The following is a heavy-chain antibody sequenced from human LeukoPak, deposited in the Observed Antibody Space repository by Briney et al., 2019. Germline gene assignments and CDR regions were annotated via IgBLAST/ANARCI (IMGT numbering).Heavy chain of an antibody. J-gene: IGHJ3*02. CDR2: INSDGRTT. CDR1: GFTFGDYA. CDR3: VKSGIPGPLAFDI. D-gene: IGHD3-10*01. Sequence: PGRSLRLSCTASGFTFGDYAMSWVRQAPGKGLVWVSRINSDGRTTTYADSVKGRFTISRDNAENTLYLQMNSLRAEDTAVYYCVKSGIPGPLAFDIWGQGTVVTVSS. V-gene: IGHV3-74*01.